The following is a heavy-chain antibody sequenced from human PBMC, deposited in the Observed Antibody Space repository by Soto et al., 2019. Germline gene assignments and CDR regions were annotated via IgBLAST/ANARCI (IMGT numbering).Heavy chain of an antibody. J-gene: IGHJ6*03. Sequence: EVQLVESGGGLVQPGGSLRLSCAASGFTVSSNYMSWIRQAPGKGLEWVSVIYSGGSTYYADSVKGRFTISRDNSKNTLYLQMNSLRAEDTAVYYCARAYCGGDCYYYYYYYYMDVWGKGTTVTVSS. V-gene: IGHV3-66*01. CDR2: IYSGGST. D-gene: IGHD2-21*01. CDR3: ARAYCGGDCYYYYYYYYMDV. CDR1: GFTVSSNY.